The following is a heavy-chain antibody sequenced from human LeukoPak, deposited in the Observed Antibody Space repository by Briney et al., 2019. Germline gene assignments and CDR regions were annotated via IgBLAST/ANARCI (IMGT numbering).Heavy chain of an antibody. V-gene: IGHV4-39*01. CDR3: ARVVRPAVTIFGVATRPVYYYMDV. CDR2: IFYSGTT. CDR1: GGSISSTSYF. D-gene: IGHD3-3*01. Sequence: PSETLSLTCTVSGGSISSTSYFWGWIRLPPGKGLEWIGTIFYSGTTYYNPSLKSRVTISVDTSKNQFSLKLSSVTAADTAVYYCARVVRPAVTIFGVATRPVYYYMDVWGKGTTVTVSS. J-gene: IGHJ6*03.